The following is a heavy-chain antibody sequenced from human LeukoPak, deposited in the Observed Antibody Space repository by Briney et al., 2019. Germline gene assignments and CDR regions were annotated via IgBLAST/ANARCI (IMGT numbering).Heavy chain of an antibody. CDR1: GGSISSGDYY. V-gene: IGHV4-30-4*01. CDR2: IYYSGST. J-gene: IGHJ4*02. CDR3: ARVGDYGDYVLDY. Sequence: SQTLSLTCTVSGGSISSGDYYWSWIRQPPGKGLEWIGYIYYSGSTYYNPSLKSRVTITVDTSKNQFSLKLSSVTAADTAVYYCARVGDYGDYVLDYWGQGTLVTVSS. D-gene: IGHD4-17*01.